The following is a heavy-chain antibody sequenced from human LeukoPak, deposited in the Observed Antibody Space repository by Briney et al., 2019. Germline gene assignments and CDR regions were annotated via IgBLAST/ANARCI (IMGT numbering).Heavy chain of an antibody. J-gene: IGHJ3*02. CDR1: GGSISSYY. D-gene: IGHD3-3*01. V-gene: IGHV4-59*01. CDR2: IYYSGST. CDR3: ARGYDFWSGYEAFDI. Sequence: PSETLSLTCIVSGGSISSYYWSWIRQPPGKGLEWIGYIYYSGSTNYNPSLKSRVTISVDTSKNQFSLKLSSVTAADTAVYYCARGYDFWSGYEAFDIWGQGTMVTVSS.